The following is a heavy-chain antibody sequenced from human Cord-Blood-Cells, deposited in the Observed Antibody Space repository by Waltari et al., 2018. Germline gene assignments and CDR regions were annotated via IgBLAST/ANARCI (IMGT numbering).Heavy chain of an antibody. D-gene: IGHD2-2*01. V-gene: IGHV4-34*01. CDR1: GGSFSVYS. Sequence: QVKLQQWGPGLLKPSETLSLTCAVYGGSFSVYSWSWIRQHQGKGLAWIGEINHSGSTNYNPSLKSRVTISVDTSKNQFSLKLSPVTAADTAVYYCATSVVVPALDYWGQGTLVTVSS. J-gene: IGHJ4*02. CDR3: ATSVVVPALDY. CDR2: INHSGST.